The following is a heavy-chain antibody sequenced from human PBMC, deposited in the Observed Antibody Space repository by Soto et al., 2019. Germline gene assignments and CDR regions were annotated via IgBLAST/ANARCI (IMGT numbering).Heavy chain of an antibody. CDR3: AKGSQYYYDSSGYSYYYYYGMDV. J-gene: IGHJ6*02. D-gene: IGHD3-22*01. Sequence: GESLKISCAASGFTFSSYAMSWVRQAPGKGLEWVSAISGSGGSTYYADSVKGRFTISRDNSKNTLYLQMNSLRAEETAVYYCAKGSQYYYDSSGYSYYYYYGMDVWGQGTTVTVSS. CDR1: GFTFSSYA. V-gene: IGHV3-23*01. CDR2: ISGSGGST.